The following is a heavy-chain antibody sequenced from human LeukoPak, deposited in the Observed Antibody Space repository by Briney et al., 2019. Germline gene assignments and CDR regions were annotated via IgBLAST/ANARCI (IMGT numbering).Heavy chain of an antibody. CDR3: ARESYDFWSGYSDWFDP. CDR1: GFTFSSYA. D-gene: IGHD3-3*01. V-gene: IGHV3-30*04. Sequence: TGGSLRLSCAASGFTFSSYAMHWVRQAPGKGLEWVAVISYDGSNKYYADSVKGRFTISRDNSKNTLYLQMNSLRAEDTAVYYCARESYDFWSGYSDWFDPWGQGTLVTVSS. CDR2: ISYDGSNK. J-gene: IGHJ5*02.